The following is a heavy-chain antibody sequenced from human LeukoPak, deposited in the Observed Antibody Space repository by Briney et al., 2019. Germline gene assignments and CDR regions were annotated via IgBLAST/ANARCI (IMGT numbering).Heavy chain of an antibody. CDR1: GFTFSSYG. V-gene: IGHV3-30*02. CDR3: AKDHLKDYTVRWFDP. Sequence: GGSLRLSCAASGFTFSSYGMHRVRQAPGKGLEWVAFIRYDGSNKYYADSVKGRFTISRDNSKNTLYLQMNSLRAEDTAVYYCAKDHLKDYTVRWFDPWGQGTLVTVSS. CDR2: IRYDGSNK. D-gene: IGHD3-10*01. J-gene: IGHJ5*02.